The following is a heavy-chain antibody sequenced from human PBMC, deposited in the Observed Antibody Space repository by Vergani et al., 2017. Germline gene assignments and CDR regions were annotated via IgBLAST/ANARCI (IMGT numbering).Heavy chain of an antibody. CDR3: ARLSXDTTPYVQVGYDG. CDR2: ISARYPST. J-gene: IGHJ4*02. Sequence: EVQLLQSGGGVIQPGGSVRLSCAASGFTFSACPMTWVRQAPGKGLEWVSAISARYPSTYYADSVKGRFTISRDNSKNMLYLQMNSLRAEDTAVYYCARLSXDTTPYVQVGYDGWGQGTLVSVSS. D-gene: IGHD2-15*01. V-gene: IGHV3-23*01. CDR1: GFTFSACP.